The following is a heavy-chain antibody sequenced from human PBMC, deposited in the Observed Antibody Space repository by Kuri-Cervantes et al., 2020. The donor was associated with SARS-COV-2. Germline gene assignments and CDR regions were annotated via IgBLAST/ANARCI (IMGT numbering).Heavy chain of an antibody. V-gene: IGHV3-7*01. J-gene: IGHJ4*02. D-gene: IGHD3-9*01. CDR1: GFTFSSYW. CDR3: GRVSDDTGHYRPFDY. CDR2: INQDGSEK. Sequence: GESLKISCAASGFTFSSYWMTLVRQAPGKGLECVAKINQDGSEKYHVDSVKGRFTISRDNTKNSLFLQMNSLRAEDTAVYYCGRVSDDTGHYRPFDYWGQGTVVTVSS.